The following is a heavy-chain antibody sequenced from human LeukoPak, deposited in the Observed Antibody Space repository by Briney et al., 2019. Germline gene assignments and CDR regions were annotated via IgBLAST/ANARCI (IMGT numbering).Heavy chain of an antibody. J-gene: IGHJ4*02. Sequence: PGKSLRLSCAASGFTFSRSAMHWVRRAPGKGLEWVAVISYDARNNYYADSVKGRFTISRDNSKSTLYLQMNSLRPEDTAVYYCAREIVATIGFDYWGQGTLVTVSS. V-gene: IGHV3-30*04. CDR3: AREIVATIGFDY. CDR1: GFTFSRSA. CDR2: ISYDARNN. D-gene: IGHD5-12*01.